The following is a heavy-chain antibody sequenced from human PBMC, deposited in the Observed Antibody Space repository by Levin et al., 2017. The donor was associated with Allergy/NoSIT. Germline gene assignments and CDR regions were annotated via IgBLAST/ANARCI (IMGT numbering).Heavy chain of an antibody. J-gene: IGHJ4*02. D-gene: IGHD2-21*02. Sequence: LSLTCAVSGLTFSSFAMIWVRQAPGKGLEWVSAISGSGYDTYYADSAKGRFIISRDNSKETVYLQMNSLRAEDTAVYYCAKSRIVEVTGPLDYWGQGTLVTVSS. CDR2: ISGSGYDT. V-gene: IGHV3-23*01. CDR1: GLTFSSFA. CDR3: AKSRIVEVTGPLDY.